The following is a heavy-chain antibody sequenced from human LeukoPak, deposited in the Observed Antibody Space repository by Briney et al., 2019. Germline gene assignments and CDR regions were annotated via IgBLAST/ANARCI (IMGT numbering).Heavy chain of an antibody. D-gene: IGHD6-6*01. CDR3: ARGIAADYFDY. CDR2: IYSGGST. V-gene: IGHV3-53*01. CDR1: GFTVSSNY. Sequence: GGSLRLSCAASGFTVSSNYMSWVRQAPGKGLEWVSIIYSGGSTYYADSVEGRFTISRDNAKNSLYLQMNSLRAEDTAVYYCARGIAADYFDYWGQGTLVTVSS. J-gene: IGHJ4*02.